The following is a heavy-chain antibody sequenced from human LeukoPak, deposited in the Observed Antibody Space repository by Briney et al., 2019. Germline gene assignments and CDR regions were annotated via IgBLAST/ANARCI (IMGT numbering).Heavy chain of an antibody. CDR2: IYTSGST. J-gene: IGHJ4*02. CDR1: GGSISSYY. CDR3: TSSSSGWFWNY. V-gene: IGHV4-4*07. Sequence: SETLSLTCTVSGGSISSYYWSWIRPPAGKGVEWIGRIYTSGSTNYNPSLKSRVTMSVDTSKNQFSLKLSSVTAADTAVYYCTSSSSGWFWNYWGQGTLVTVSS. D-gene: IGHD6-19*01.